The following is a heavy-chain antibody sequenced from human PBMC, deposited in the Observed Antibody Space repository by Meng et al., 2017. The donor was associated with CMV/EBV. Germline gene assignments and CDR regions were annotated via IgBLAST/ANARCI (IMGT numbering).Heavy chain of an antibody. D-gene: IGHD3-3*01. J-gene: IGHJ6*02. CDR2: IRYDGSNK. CDR3: AKDLRSVLRFLEWNTLNYYYCGMDV. CDR1: GFTFSSYG. V-gene: IGHV3-30*02. Sequence: GGSLRLSCAASGFTFSSYGMHWVRQAPGKGLEWVAFIRYDGSNKYYADSVKGRFTISRDNSKNTLYLQMNSLRAEDTAVYYCAKDLRSVLRFLEWNTLNYYYCGMDVWGQGTTVTVSS.